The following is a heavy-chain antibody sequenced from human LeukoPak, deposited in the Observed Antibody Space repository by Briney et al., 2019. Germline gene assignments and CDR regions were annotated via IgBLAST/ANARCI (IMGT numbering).Heavy chain of an antibody. V-gene: IGHV4-4*09. CDR2: IYSSGTT. J-gene: IGHJ4*02. Sequence: KASETLSLTCTVSGGSISSYYWSWIRQPPGKGLEWIGYIYSSGTTNYNPSLKSRVTISIDTSKNQFSLKLSSVTAADTAVFHCARNAWGYSSSPLDYWGQGTLVTVSS. D-gene: IGHD6-6*01. CDR3: ARNAWGYSSSPLDY. CDR1: GGSISSYY.